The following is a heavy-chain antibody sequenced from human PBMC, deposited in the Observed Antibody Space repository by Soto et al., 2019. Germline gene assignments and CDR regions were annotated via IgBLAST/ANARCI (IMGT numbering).Heavy chain of an antibody. CDR2: IHYSGST. D-gene: IGHD6-13*01. V-gene: IGHV4-59*08. Sequence: SETLSLTCTVSGGSISSYYWTWIRQPLGKGLEWIGYIHYSGSTNYNPSLKSRVTISVDTSKNQFSLKLSSVTAADTAVYYCARRGPIAGKTIFDYWGQGTLVTVSS. CDR3: ARRGPIAGKTIFDY. J-gene: IGHJ4*02. CDR1: GGSISSYY.